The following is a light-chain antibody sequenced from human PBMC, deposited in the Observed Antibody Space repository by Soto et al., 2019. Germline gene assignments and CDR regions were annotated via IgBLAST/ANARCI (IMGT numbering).Light chain of an antibody. CDR1: QSVTYDQ. V-gene: IGKV3-20*01. CDR2: ESS. Sequence: VLTQSAYTLSLNPGERATLSCRASQSVTYDQLAWYRQKPGQAPRLLIYESSNRATGIAARFSGSGSGTDFTLTISSLEPEDFAVYYCQQYGVSPRTFGEG. J-gene: IGKJ1*01. CDR3: QQYGVSPRT.